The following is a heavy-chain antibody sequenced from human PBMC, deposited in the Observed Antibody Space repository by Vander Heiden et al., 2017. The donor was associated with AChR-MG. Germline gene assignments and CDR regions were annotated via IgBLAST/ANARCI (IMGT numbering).Heavy chain of an antibody. CDR3: ARDKEDLYENYYYMDV. V-gene: IGHV1-69*01. CDR1: GGTFSSYA. J-gene: IGHJ6*03. CDR2: IIPIFGTA. Sequence: QVQLVQSGAEVKKPGSSVQVSCKASGGTFSSYAISWVRQAPGQGLEWMGVIIPIFGTANYAQKFQGRVTITADESTSTAYMELSSLRSEDTAVYYCARDKEDLYENYYYMDVWGKGTTVTVSS. D-gene: IGHD2-2*02.